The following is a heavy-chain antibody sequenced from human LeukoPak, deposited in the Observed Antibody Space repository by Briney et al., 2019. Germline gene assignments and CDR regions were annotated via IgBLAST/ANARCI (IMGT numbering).Heavy chain of an antibody. CDR1: GGSFSGYY. D-gene: IGHD6-13*01. J-gene: IGHJ4*02. CDR3: ARRGLYSSSWYFSY. CDR2: INHSGST. Sequence: SETLSLTCAVYGGSFSGYYWSWIRQPPGKGLEWIGEINHSGSTNYNPSLKSRVTISVDTSKNQFSLKLSSVTAADTAVYYCARRGLYSSSWYFSYWGQGTLVTVSS. V-gene: IGHV4-34*01.